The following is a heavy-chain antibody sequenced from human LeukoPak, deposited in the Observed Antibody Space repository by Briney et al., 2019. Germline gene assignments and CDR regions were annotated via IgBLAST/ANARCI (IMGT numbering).Heavy chain of an antibody. CDR2: ISAYNCNT. D-gene: IGHD2-2*01. CDR1: GYTFTSYG. CDR3: ARDRHPLQVIVVVPAAL. Sequence: GASVTVSCKASGYTFTSYGSSWVGQAPGQGLAWMGWISAYNCNTNNAQKLQGRVTMTTETSTSTDYMELRSLSSDDTAVYYCARDRHPLQVIVVVPAALCGQGTLVTVSS. J-gene: IGHJ4*02. V-gene: IGHV1-18*01.